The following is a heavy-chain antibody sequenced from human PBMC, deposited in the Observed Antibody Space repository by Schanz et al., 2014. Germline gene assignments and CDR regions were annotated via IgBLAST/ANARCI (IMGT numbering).Heavy chain of an antibody. J-gene: IGHJ5*01. CDR2: INWSDGGST. V-gene: IGHV3-20*04. D-gene: IGHD2-15*01. CDR1: GFTFENYA. Sequence: EVQLVESGGGVVRPGGSLRLSCAASGFTFENYALTWVRQVPGKGLEWVSRINWSDGGSTGYADSVRGRFTISRDNAKNSLYLEMNSLRVEDTAVYYCAKTPREYCNYDNCPNSFDSWGQGTLVTVSS. CDR3: AKTPREYCNYDNCPNSFDS.